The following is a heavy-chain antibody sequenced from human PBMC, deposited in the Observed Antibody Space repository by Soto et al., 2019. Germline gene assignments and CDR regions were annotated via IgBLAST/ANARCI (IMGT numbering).Heavy chain of an antibody. J-gene: IGHJ4*02. V-gene: IGHV3-30-3*01. CDR2: ISYDGSNK. CDR3: ARDRLEYSNSYGFDY. CDR1: GFTFSSYA. Sequence: GGSLRLSCAASGFTFSSYAMHWVRQAPGKGLEWVAVISYDGSNKYYADSVKGRFTISRDNSKNTLYLQMNSLRAEDTAVYYCARDRLEYSNSYGFDYWGQGTLVTVS. D-gene: IGHD6-6*01.